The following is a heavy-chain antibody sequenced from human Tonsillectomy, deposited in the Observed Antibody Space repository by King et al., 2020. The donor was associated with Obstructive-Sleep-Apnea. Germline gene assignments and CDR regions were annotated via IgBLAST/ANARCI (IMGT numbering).Heavy chain of an antibody. Sequence: VQLVESGGGVVKPGGSLRLSCAASGFTFTDYDYYMSWIRQAPGKGLECVAYISSTGTYIKYADSLKGRFTISRDNAANSVYLQMNSLRADETALYFCARESGDWLVDSWGQGTLVIVSS. CDR2: ISSTGTYI. J-gene: IGHJ4*02. CDR3: ARESGDWLVDS. V-gene: IGHV3-11*06. D-gene: IGHD6-19*01. CDR1: GFTFTDYDYY.